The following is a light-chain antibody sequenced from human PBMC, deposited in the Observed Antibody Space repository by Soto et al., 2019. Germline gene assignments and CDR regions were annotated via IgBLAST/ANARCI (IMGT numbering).Light chain of an antibody. CDR3: QQSYNSTQT. CDR2: AAS. J-gene: IGKJ1*01. Sequence: DIQRTQSPSSLSASVGDEVTITCRASQTIMTYLNWYQLKPGKPPRLLIYAASSLQSGVPSRFSGSGSGTDVTLTISSLKKEDGSTYSCQQSYNSTQTFGRGTKVDIK. V-gene: IGKV1-39*01. CDR1: QTIMTY.